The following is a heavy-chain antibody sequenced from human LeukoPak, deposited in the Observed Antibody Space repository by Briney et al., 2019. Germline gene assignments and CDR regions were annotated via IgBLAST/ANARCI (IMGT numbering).Heavy chain of an antibody. CDR1: GFTFSTYG. CDR3: ARDLGYSSGHPFDY. Sequence: GGSLRLSCAASGFTFSTYGMHWVRQAPGKGLEWVALIWYDGSNKYYADSVKGRFTISRDNSKNTLYLQMNSLRAEDTALYYCARDLGYSSGHPFDYWGQGILVTVSS. D-gene: IGHD6-19*01. J-gene: IGHJ4*02. CDR2: IWYDGSNK. V-gene: IGHV3-33*01.